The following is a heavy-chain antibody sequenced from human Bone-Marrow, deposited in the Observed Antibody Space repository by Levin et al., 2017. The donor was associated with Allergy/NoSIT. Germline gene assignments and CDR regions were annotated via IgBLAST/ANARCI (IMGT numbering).Heavy chain of an antibody. CDR3: TTDGRSDY. Sequence: GGSLRLSCAASGLTFSKAWMSWVRQAPGKGLEWVGRIRGQTDGGTTEYAAPVKGRFNISRDDSKNTLYLQMNSLKTEDTAVYYCTTDGRSDYWGQGTLVTGAS. V-gene: IGHV3-15*01. D-gene: IGHD1-14*01. CDR2: IRGQTDGGTT. J-gene: IGHJ4*02. CDR1: GLTFSKAW.